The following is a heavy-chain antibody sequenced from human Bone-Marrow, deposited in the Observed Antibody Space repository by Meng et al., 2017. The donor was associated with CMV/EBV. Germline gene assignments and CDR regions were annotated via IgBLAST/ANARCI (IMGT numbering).Heavy chain of an antibody. J-gene: IGHJ4*02. D-gene: IGHD3-22*01. Sequence: SGYGLTSYWISWVRQMPGKGLEWMGRIDPSDSYTNYSPSFQGHVTISADKSISTAYLQWSSLKASDTAMYYCATRYYYDSSGYYYDIWGQGTLVTVSS. CDR3: ATRYYYDSSGYYYDI. CDR2: IDPSDSYT. V-gene: IGHV5-10-1*01. CDR1: GYGLTSYW.